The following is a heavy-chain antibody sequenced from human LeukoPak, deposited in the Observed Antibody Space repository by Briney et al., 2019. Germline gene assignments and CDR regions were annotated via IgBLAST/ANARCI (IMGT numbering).Heavy chain of an antibody. D-gene: IGHD4-17*01. CDR2: ISSSSSYI. Sequence: GGSLRLSCAASGFTFSSYSMNWVRQAPGKGLEWLSSISSSSSYIYYADSVKGRFTISRDNAKNSLYLQMNSLRAEDTAVYYCARDHYGDYSSPFDYWGQGTLVTVSS. J-gene: IGHJ4*02. CDR3: ARDHYGDYSSPFDY. CDR1: GFTFSSYS. V-gene: IGHV3-21*01.